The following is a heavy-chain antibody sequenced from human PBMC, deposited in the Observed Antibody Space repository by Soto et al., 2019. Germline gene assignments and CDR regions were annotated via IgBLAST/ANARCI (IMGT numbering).Heavy chain of an antibody. CDR3: VRDAADSGYAFDI. CDR2: IWNDGSNE. D-gene: IGHD3-10*01. V-gene: IGHV3-33*01. J-gene: IGHJ3*02. CDR1: GFTFSRDA. Sequence: QLVESGGGVVQPGRSLRLSCAASGFTFSRDAMHWVRQAPGKGLVWVAFIWNDGSNEYYADSVKGRAIISRDNSENTVYLQMNSLRGEDTAVYFCVRDAADSGYAFDIWGQGTMVTVSS.